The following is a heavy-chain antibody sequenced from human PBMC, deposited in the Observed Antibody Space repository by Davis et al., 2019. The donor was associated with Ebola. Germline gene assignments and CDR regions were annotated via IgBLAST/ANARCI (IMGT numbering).Heavy chain of an antibody. D-gene: IGHD6-25*01. CDR3: TRLLRSGSSPL. Sequence: GGSLRLSCAASGFTFSDYYMSWIRQAPGKGLEWVATIKQDGSEKSYVDSVKGRFTISRDNAKNSLYLQLNNLRSEDTAVYHWTRLLRSGSSPLWGQGTLVTVSS. CDR2: IKQDGSEK. CDR1: GFTFSDYY. V-gene: IGHV3-7*03. J-gene: IGHJ4*02.